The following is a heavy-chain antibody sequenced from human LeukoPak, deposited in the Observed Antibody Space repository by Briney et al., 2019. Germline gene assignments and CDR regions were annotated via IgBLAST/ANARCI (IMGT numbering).Heavy chain of an antibody. CDR1: GGSISSSSYY. CDR2: IYYSGST. D-gene: IGHD6-6*01. J-gene: IGHJ1*01. CDR3: ARDYPGAIAARPEYFQH. V-gene: IGHV4-39*07. Sequence: SETLSLTCTVSGGSISSSSYYWGWIRQPPGKGLEWIGSIYYSGSTNYNPSLKSRVTMSVDTSKNQFSLKLSSVTAADTAVYYCARDYPGAIAARPEYFQHWGQGTLVTVSS.